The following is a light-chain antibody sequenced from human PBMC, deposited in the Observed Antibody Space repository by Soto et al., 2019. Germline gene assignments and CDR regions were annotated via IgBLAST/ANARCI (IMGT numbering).Light chain of an antibody. CDR1: QSIRRW. CDR3: QQYNSYSPAT. V-gene: IGKV1-5*01. Sequence: DIQMTRSPSMLSASVGDRVTIACRASQSIRRWLAWYQQKPGKAPKLLIFDASTLESGVPSRFSGRGSETEFTLTISSLQPDDFATYYCQQYNSYSPATFGQGTKVEI. J-gene: IGKJ1*01. CDR2: DAS.